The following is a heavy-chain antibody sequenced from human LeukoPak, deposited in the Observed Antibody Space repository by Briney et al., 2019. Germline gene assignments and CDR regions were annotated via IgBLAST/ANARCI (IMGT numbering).Heavy chain of an antibody. CDR2: ISAYNGNT. D-gene: IGHD3-22*01. CDR3: AREIFGDYYDSSGYLSY. CDR1: GGTFSSYG. Sequence: ASVKVSCKASGGTFSSYGISWVRQAPGQGLEWMGWISAYNGNTNYAQKLQGRVTMTTDTSTSTAYMELRSLRSDDTAVYYCAREIFGDYYDSSGYLSYWGQGTLVTVSS. V-gene: IGHV1-18*01. J-gene: IGHJ4*02.